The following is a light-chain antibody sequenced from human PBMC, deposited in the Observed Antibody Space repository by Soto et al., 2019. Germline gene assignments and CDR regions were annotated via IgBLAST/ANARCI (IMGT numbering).Light chain of an antibody. CDR3: PQYDSSPLT. Sequence: EIVLTQSPGTLSLSPRERATLSCRASQSVSSSYLAWYQQKPGQAPRLLIYGASSRATGIPDRFSGSGSGTDFTLSMSRLEPEDFAVYYCPQYDSSPLTFGGGTKVEIK. CDR1: QSVSSSY. V-gene: IGKV3-20*01. J-gene: IGKJ4*01. CDR2: GAS.